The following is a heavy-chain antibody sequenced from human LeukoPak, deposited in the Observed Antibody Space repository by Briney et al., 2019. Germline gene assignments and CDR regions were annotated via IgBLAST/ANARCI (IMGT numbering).Heavy chain of an antibody. CDR1: GGTFSSYA. D-gene: IGHD5-24*01. CDR2: IIPIFGTA. CDR3: ARDVMATNYYYYGMDV. V-gene: IGHV1-69*13. J-gene: IGHJ6*02. Sequence: GASVKVSCKASGGTFSSYAISWVRQAPGQGLEWMGGIIPIFGTANYAQKFQGRVTITADESTSTAYMELSSLRSEDTAVYYCARDVMATNYYYYGMDVWGQGTTVTVSS.